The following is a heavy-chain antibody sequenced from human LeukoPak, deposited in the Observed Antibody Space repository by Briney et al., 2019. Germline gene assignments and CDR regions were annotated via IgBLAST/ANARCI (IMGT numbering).Heavy chain of an antibody. CDR1: GFTFSSYG. Sequence: GGSLRLSCAASGFTFSSYGMHWVRQAPGKGLEWVAFIRYDGSNKYYADSVKGRFTISRDNSKNTLYLQMNSLRAEDTAVYYCARGGSVVTFYYFDYWGQGTLVTVSS. CDR2: IRYDGSNK. CDR3: ARGGSVVTFYYFDY. V-gene: IGHV3-30*02. D-gene: IGHD3-10*01. J-gene: IGHJ4*02.